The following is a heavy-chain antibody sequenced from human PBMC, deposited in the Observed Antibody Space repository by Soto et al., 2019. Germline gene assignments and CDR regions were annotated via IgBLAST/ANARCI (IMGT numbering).Heavy chain of an antibody. Sequence: QVQLVQSGAEVKKPGSSVKVSCKASGGIFSTYAISWLRQAPGQGLEWMGGIIPLFGTPNFAQRFQGRVNITADESTSTAYMELSRLRSEDTAVYYCARDRYDYGSGNYYNRIDFWGQGTLVTVSS. CDR3: ARDRYDYGSGNYYNRIDF. D-gene: IGHD3-10*01. J-gene: IGHJ4*02. CDR2: IIPLFGTP. CDR1: GGIFSTYA. V-gene: IGHV1-69*01.